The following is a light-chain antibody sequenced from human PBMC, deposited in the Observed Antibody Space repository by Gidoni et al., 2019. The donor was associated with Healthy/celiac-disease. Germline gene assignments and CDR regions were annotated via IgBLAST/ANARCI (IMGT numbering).Light chain of an antibody. CDR3: QQRSNWPPFT. J-gene: IGKJ4*01. V-gene: IGKV3-11*01. Sequence: IVLTQSPATLSLSPGERATLSCRASQSVSSYLAWYQQKPGQAPRLLIYDASNRATGIPARFSGSGSGTDFTLNISSLEPEDFAVYYCQQRSNWPPFTFGGGTKVEIK. CDR2: DAS. CDR1: QSVSSY.